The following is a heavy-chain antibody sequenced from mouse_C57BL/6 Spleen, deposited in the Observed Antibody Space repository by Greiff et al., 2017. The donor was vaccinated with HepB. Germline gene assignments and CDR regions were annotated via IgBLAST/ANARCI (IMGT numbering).Heavy chain of an antibody. CDR3: ARRRDGWFAY. Sequence: VKLQQPGAELVRPGSSVKLSCKASGYTFTSYWMDWVKQRPGQGLEWIGNIYPSDSETHYNQKFKDKATLTVDKSSSTAYMQLSSLTSEDSAVYYCARRRDGWFAYWGQGTLVTVSA. V-gene: IGHV1-61*01. CDR1: GYTFTSYW. CDR2: IYPSDSET. D-gene: IGHD2-3*01. J-gene: IGHJ3*01.